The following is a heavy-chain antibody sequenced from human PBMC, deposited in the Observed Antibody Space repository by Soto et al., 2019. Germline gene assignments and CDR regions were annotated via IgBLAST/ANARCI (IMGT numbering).Heavy chain of an antibody. CDR1: GFTFSSYW. V-gene: IGHV3-21*05. Sequence: PGGSLRLSCXASGFTFSSYWMHWVRQAPGKGLVWVSYISSSGSYTNYADSVKGRFTISRDNAKNSLYLQMDSLRAEDTAVYYCARDADILTGSDAFDIWGQGTMVTVSS. CDR2: ISSSGSYT. D-gene: IGHD3-9*01. J-gene: IGHJ3*02. CDR3: ARDADILTGSDAFDI.